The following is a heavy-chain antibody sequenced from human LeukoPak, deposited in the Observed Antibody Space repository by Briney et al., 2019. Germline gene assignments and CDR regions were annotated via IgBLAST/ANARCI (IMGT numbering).Heavy chain of an antibody. CDR2: IRSSSET. D-gene: IGHD5-12*01. Sequence: GGSLRLSCAASGFIFSQYSMNWVRQAPGKGLEWVSHIRSSSETFYADSVKGRFTISRDNARNSLYLQMNNLRGEDTAIYYCARDAGNSGYGCDLWSQGTLVTVSS. CDR1: GFIFSQYS. J-gene: IGHJ5*02. V-gene: IGHV3-48*01. CDR3: ARDAGNSGYGCDL.